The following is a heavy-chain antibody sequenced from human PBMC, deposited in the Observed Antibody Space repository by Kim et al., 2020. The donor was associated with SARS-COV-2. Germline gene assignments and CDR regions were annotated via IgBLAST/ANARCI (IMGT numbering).Heavy chain of an antibody. D-gene: IGHD5-18*01. J-gene: IGHJ4*02. CDR3: ARDSDSSLSDTATYYFDY. CDR1: GGTFSSYA. V-gene: IGHV1-69*13. Sequence: SVKVSCKASGGTFSSYAISWVRQAPGQGLEWMGGIIPIFGTANYAQKFQGRVTITADESTSTAYMELSSLRSEDTAVYYCARDSDSSLSDTATYYFDYWGQGTLVTVSS. CDR2: IIPIFGTA.